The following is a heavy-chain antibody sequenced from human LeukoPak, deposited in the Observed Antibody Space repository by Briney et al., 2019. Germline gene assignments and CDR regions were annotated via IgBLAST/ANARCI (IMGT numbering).Heavy chain of an antibody. V-gene: IGHV3-7*01. Sequence: GGSLRLSCAASGFTFSSYSMNWVRQAPGKGLEWVANIKQDGSEKYYVDSVKGRFTISRDNAKNSLYLQMNSLRAEDTAVYYCARDTEEAVAKDAFDIWGQGTMVTVSS. CDR2: IKQDGSEK. J-gene: IGHJ3*02. D-gene: IGHD6-19*01. CDR1: GFTFSSYS. CDR3: ARDTEEAVAKDAFDI.